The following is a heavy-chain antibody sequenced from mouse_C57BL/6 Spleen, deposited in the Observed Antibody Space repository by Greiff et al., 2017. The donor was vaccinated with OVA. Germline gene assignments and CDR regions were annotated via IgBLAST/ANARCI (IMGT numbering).Heavy chain of an antibody. Sequence: QVQLQQPGAELVKPGASVKLSCKASGYTFTSYWMHWVKQRPGQGLEWIGMIHPNSGSTNYNEKFKSKATLTVDKSSSTAYMQLSSLTSEDAAVYYCARSGSSWDWYFDVWGTGTTVTVSS. J-gene: IGHJ1*03. V-gene: IGHV1-64*01. CDR2: IHPNSGST. D-gene: IGHD1-1*01. CDR1: GYTFTSYW. CDR3: ARSGSSWDWYFDV.